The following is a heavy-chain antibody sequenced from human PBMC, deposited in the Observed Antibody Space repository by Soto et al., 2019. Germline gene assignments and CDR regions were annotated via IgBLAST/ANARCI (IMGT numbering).Heavy chain of an antibody. CDR3: AKVNCSSTSCYVGY. Sequence: VDSLRLSCAASGFTFSSYAMSRVCQAPGKGLEWVSAISGSGGSTYYADSVKGRFTISRDNSKNTLYLQMNSLRAEDTAVYYCAKVNCSSTSCYVGYWGQGTLVTVSS. CDR1: GFTFSSYA. V-gene: IGHV3-23*01. CDR2: ISGSGGST. D-gene: IGHD2-2*01. J-gene: IGHJ4*02.